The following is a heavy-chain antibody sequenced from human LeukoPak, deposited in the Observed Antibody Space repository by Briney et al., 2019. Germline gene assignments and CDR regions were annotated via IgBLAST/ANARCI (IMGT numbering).Heavy chain of an antibody. J-gene: IGHJ4*02. D-gene: IGHD5-12*01. V-gene: IGHV3-53*01. CDR3: AKNTILVATEN. Sequence: GGSLRLSCAAAGLAVSSYYMSWVRQAPGKGMGWVSVIYRGGDTYYADSVKGRFTISRDDSKNTVYLQMSSLRAEDTAFYYGAKNTILVATENWGQGTLVTVSS. CDR1: GLAVSSYY. CDR2: IYRGGDT.